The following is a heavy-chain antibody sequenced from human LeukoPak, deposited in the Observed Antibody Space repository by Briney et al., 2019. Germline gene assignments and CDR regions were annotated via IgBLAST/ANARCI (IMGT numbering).Heavy chain of an antibody. CDR3: AKDAVAGSLILYYYYVDV. V-gene: IGHV3-23*01. Sequence: TGGSLRLSCAASGFTFSNHDMTWIRQAPGKGLEWVSVINYSGVSTNYADSVKGRFTISRDNSKNTLYLQMNSLRAEDTAVYYCAKDAVAGSLILYYYYVDVWGKGTTVTISS. CDR1: GFTFSNHD. CDR2: INYSGVST. D-gene: IGHD6-19*01. J-gene: IGHJ6*03.